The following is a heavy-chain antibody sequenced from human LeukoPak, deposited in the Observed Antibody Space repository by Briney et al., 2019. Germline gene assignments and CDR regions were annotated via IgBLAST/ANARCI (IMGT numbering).Heavy chain of an antibody. V-gene: IGHV1-18*01. CDR2: ISAYNGNT. J-gene: IGHJ4*02. D-gene: IGHD3-22*01. CDR1: GYTFTSYG. Sequence: ASVKLSCKASGYTFTSYGISWVRRAPGQGLEWMGWISAYNGNTNYAQKLQGRVTMTTDTSTSTAYMELRSLRSDDTAVYYCARDNPYYYDSSGYYSPFDYWGQGTLVTVSS. CDR3: ARDNPYYYDSSGYYSPFDY.